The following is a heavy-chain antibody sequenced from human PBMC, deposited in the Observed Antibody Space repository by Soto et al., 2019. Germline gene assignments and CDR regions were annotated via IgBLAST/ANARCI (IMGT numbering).Heavy chain of an antibody. D-gene: IGHD5-18*01. V-gene: IGHV4-34*01. CDR2: INHSGST. J-gene: IGHJ4*02. Sequence: PSETLSLTCAVYGGSFSGYYWSWIRQPPGKGLEWIGEINHSGSTNYNPSLKSRVTISVDTSKNQFSLKLSSVTAADTAVYYCARGKIRKLWIQLCPALDDWGQGTLVTVSS. CDR3: ARGKIRKLWIQLCPALDD. CDR1: GGSFSGYY.